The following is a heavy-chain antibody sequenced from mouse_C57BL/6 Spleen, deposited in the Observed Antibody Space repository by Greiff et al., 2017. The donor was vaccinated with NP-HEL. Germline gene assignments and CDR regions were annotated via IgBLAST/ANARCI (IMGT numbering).Heavy chain of an antibody. Sequence: EVKLVESGEGLVKPGGSLKLSCAASGFTFSSYAMSWVRQTPEKRLEWVAYISSGGDYIYYADTVKGRFTISRDNARNTLYLQMSSLKSEDTAMYYCTRDRGSNYDFFYAMDYWGQGTSVTVSS. V-gene: IGHV5-9-1*02. D-gene: IGHD2-5*01. CDR3: TRDRGSNYDFFYAMDY. CDR1: GFTFSSYA. J-gene: IGHJ4*01. CDR2: ISSGGDYI.